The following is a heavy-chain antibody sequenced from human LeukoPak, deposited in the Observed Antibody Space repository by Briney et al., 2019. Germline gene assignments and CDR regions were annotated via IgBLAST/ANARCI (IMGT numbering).Heavy chain of an antibody. CDR3: ARAMSIAARLQTICHH. CDR1: GYSISTGYY. V-gene: IGHV4-38-2*02. CDR2: FYHGGSN. D-gene: IGHD6-6*01. Sequence: SETLSLNCTVSGYSISTGYYWDWTRQPPGKGLEWIGTFYHGGSNYYNPSLKRRVTMSGDTSKNQFPLNLTSAADAAPAVYYFARAMSIAARLQTICHHWGQGTLVTVSS. J-gene: IGHJ5*02.